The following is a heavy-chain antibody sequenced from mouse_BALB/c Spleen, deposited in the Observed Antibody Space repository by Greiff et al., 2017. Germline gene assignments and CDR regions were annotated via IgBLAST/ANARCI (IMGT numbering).Heavy chain of an antibody. CDR1: GFTFSDYG. V-gene: IGHV5-15*02. CDR3: ASTATSFYAMDY. Sequence: DVQLVESGGGLVQPGGSRKLSCAASGFTFSDYGMAWVRQAPGKGPEWVAFISNLAYSIYYADTVTGRFTISRENAKNTLYLEMSSLRSEDTAMYYCASTATSFYAMDYWGQGTSVTVSS. CDR2: ISNLAYSI. J-gene: IGHJ4*01. D-gene: IGHD1-2*01.